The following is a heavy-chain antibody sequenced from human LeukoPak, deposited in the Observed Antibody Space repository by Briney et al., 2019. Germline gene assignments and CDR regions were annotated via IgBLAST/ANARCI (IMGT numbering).Heavy chain of an antibody. Sequence: GGSLRLSCAASGFTFNTYAMSWVRQAPGKGLEWVSAIVASAVSTYYADSVKGRFTISRDNSRNTVYLQMNSLRAEDTAVYYCAKEDPYVNVGFSYWGQGALVTVSS. CDR1: GFTFNTYA. V-gene: IGHV3-23*01. CDR2: IVASAVST. D-gene: IGHD5-12*01. CDR3: AKEDPYVNVGFSY. J-gene: IGHJ4*02.